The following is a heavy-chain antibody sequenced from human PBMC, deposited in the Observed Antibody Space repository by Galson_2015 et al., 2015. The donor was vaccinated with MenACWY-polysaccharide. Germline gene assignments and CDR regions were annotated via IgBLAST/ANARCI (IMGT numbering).Heavy chain of an antibody. Sequence: SLRISCEASGFSFRSYGMHWVRQAPGKGLEWVAGMSYDGSNKYYIDSVRGRFTISKDNSKNTLYLQMDSLRIEDTAVYYCAKGAADSDYWGQGTLVTVSS. CDR2: MSYDGSNK. D-gene: IGHD2-15*01. J-gene: IGHJ4*02. V-gene: IGHV3-30*18. CDR1: GFSFRSYG. CDR3: AKGAADSDY.